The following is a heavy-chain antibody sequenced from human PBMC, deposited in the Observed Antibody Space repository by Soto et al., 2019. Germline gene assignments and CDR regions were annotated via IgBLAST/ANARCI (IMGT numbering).Heavy chain of an antibody. D-gene: IGHD6-13*01. V-gene: IGHV4-59*08. Sequence: SETLSLTCTVSGGSSSSYHWSWIRQPPGKGLGGIGYIYNSGSTNYNPSLKSRVTISVDTSKNQFSLKLISVTAADTAVYYCARGSTGYSSSWYRYWGQGTVVTVSS. J-gene: IGHJ4*02. CDR2: IYNSGST. CDR1: GGSSSSYH. CDR3: ARGSTGYSSSWYRY.